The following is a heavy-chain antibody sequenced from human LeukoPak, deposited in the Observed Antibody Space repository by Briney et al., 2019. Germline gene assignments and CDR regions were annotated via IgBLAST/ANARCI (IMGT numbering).Heavy chain of an antibody. D-gene: IGHD6-19*01. CDR1: GVSISSYY. J-gene: IGHJ6*02. CDR3: ARANSSGCYSNHRYYYYGMDV. V-gene: IGHV4-59*01. CDR2: IYYSGST. Sequence: PSETLSLTCTVSGVSISSYYWSWIRQPPGKGLEWIGYIYYSGSTNYNPSLKSRVTISVDTSKNQFSLKLSSVTAADTAVYYCARANSSGCYSNHRYYYYGMDVGGQGPTVTVS.